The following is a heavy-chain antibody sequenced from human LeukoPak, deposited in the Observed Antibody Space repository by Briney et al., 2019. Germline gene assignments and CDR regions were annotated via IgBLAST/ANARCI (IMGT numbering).Heavy chain of an antibody. CDR2: IESDGTST. D-gene: IGHD3-10*01. J-gene: IGHJ5*02. Sequence: PGGSLRLSCAASGFTFTTSWMHWFRQAPGKGLVWVSRIESDGTSTTYADSVKGRFTISRDNAKNTVYLQMNSLRAEDTAVYYCARDRGYYGSGSYQTKNWFDPWGQGTLVTVSS. CDR3: ARDRGYYGSGSYQTKNWFDP. V-gene: IGHV3-74*01. CDR1: GFTFTTSW.